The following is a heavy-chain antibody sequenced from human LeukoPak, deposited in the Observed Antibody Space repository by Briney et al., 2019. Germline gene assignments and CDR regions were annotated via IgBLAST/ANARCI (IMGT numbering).Heavy chain of an antibody. CDR3: ARESFPSRTTVVIVDWFDP. CDR2: ISSSSSYI. Sequence: PGGSLRLSCAASGFTFSSYSMNWVRQAPGKGLEWVSSISSSSSYIYYADSVKGRFTISRDNAKNSLYLQMNSLRAEDTAVYYCARESFPSRTTVVIVDWFDPWGQGTLVTASS. V-gene: IGHV3-21*01. J-gene: IGHJ5*02. D-gene: IGHD4-23*01. CDR1: GFTFSSYS.